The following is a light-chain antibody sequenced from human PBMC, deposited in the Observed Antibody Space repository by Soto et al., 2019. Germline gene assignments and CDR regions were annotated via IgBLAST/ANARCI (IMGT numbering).Light chain of an antibody. J-gene: IGLJ1*01. V-gene: IGLV2-14*01. Sequence: QSALTQPASVSGSPGQSIAISCTGTSSDVGGYNYVSWYQQLPGKAPKLLISEVSNRPSGVSHRFSGSKSGNTASLTISGLQAEDEADYHCSSYTNVNTVYVFGTGTKVTVL. CDR2: EVS. CDR3: SSYTNVNTVYV. CDR1: SSDVGGYNY.